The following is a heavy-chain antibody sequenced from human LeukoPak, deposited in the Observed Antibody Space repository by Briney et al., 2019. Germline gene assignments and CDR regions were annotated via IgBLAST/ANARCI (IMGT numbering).Heavy chain of an antibody. D-gene: IGHD2-21*02. V-gene: IGHV3-7*05. J-gene: IGHJ3*02. CDR2: INQHGSDK. CDR3: ATYCCGYCYSHHDAFEI. CDR1: GFAISSYC. Sequence: AWGSLRLSCAASGFAISSYCMSWVRQAPGRGLEWVANINQHGSDKYCVDSVKGRCTICRDNAKNSLYLQMNRLRIKETAEYYYATYCCGYCYSHHDAFEIWGQGTMVTVSS.